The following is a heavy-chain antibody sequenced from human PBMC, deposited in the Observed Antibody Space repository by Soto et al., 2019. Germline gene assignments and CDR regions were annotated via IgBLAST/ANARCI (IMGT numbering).Heavy chain of an antibody. J-gene: IGHJ6*02. V-gene: IGHV3-21*01. CDR1: GFTFSNYS. D-gene: IGHD2-2*02. Sequence: GGSLRLSCVGSGFTFSNYSINWVRQAPGKGLEWVSSISSRSDIYFADSVKGRYTISRDNAKNSVSLQMNSLRAEDTAVYYCAREYTAWPLAYGLDVWGQGTTVTVSS. CDR3: AREYTAWPLAYGLDV. CDR2: ISSRSDI.